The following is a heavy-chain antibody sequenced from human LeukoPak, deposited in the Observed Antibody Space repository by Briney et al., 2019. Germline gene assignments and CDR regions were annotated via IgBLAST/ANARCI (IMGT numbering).Heavy chain of an antibody. CDR3: ARERDGRFFDY. Sequence: GGSLRLSCAVSGLTFRSFWMSWVRQAPGKGLEWVANINQDGSEKYFVDSVRGRFTISRDNSKNSLHPEMNTLGAEDTALYYCARERDGRFFDYWGQGTLVTVSS. J-gene: IGHJ4*02. V-gene: IGHV3-7*01. D-gene: IGHD5-24*01. CDR2: INQDGSEK. CDR1: GLTFRSFW.